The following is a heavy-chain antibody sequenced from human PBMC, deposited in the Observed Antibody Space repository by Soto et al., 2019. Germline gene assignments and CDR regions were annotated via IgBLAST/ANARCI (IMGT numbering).Heavy chain of an antibody. CDR1: GYTFTSHY. CDR2: IDPSGGAT. Sequence: QVQLVQSGAEVKKPGASVMVSCRASGYTFTSHYMHWVRQAPGQGLEWMGMIDPSGGATTYAQKFQGRVTITRDTSTTTVYMELSSLTPEDTAVYSCSRGLWQWLFGYWGQGTLVTVSS. V-gene: IGHV1-46*03. D-gene: IGHD6-19*01. CDR3: SRGLWQWLFGY. J-gene: IGHJ4*02.